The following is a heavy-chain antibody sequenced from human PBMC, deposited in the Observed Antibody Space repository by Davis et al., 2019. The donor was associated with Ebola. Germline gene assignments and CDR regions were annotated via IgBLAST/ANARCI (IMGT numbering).Heavy chain of an antibody. Sequence: SETLSLTCTVSGGSISSYYWSWIRQPPGKGLEWIGYIYYSGSTNYNPSLKSRVTISVDTSKNQFSLKLSSVTAADTAAYYCARTVLQGWFDPWGQGTLVTVSS. D-gene: IGHD2/OR15-2a*01. CDR1: GGSISSYY. CDR2: IYYSGST. J-gene: IGHJ5*02. CDR3: ARTVLQGWFDP. V-gene: IGHV4-59*01.